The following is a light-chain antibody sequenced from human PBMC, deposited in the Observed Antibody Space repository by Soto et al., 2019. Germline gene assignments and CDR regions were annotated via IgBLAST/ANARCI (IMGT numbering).Light chain of an antibody. Sequence: QSVLTQPPSASGTPGQRVTISCSGSGSNIGNNIVSWYQQLPGTAPKLLIYSNHQRPSGVPARFSGSKSGTSASLAISGLQSEDEADYYCAAWDDSLNGPVVFGGGTKLTVL. CDR2: SNH. V-gene: IGLV1-44*01. J-gene: IGLJ2*01. CDR1: GSNIGNNI. CDR3: AAWDDSLNGPVV.